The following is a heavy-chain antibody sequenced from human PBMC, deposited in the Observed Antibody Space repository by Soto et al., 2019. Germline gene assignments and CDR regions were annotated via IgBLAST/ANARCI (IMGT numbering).Heavy chain of an antibody. CDR2: ISGSGSYI. CDR1: GFIFSSYT. D-gene: IGHD2-2*01. Sequence: VGSVRLSCTASGFIFSSYTINWVRQAPGKGLEWVSSISGSGSYIYIADSMKGRITISRDNARNSVHLQMNSLRVEDTAVYYCARAGLEPANAFDVWGQGTKVTVSS. CDR3: ARAGLEPANAFDV. V-gene: IGHV3-21*06. J-gene: IGHJ3*01.